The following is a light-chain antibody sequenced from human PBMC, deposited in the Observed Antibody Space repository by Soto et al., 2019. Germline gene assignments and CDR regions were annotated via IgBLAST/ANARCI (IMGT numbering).Light chain of an antibody. V-gene: IGLV2-14*01. Sequence: QSVLTQPASVSGSPGQSITISCTGTSSDVGGYNYVSWYQQHPGKAPKLMISEVSNRPSGVSNRFSGSKSGNTASLTISGLQAKDEADYYCSSYTSNRFYVFGTGTKVTVL. J-gene: IGLJ1*01. CDR3: SSYTSNRFYV. CDR2: EVS. CDR1: SSDVGGYNY.